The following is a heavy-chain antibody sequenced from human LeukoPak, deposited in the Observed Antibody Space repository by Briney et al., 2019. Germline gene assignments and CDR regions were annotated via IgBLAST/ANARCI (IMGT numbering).Heavy chain of an antibody. CDR2: ISSSSYI. V-gene: IGHV3-21*04. D-gene: IGHD6-13*01. J-gene: IGHJ5*02. Sequence: GGSLRLSCAASGFTFGSYSMNWVRQAPGKGLEWVSSISSSSYIYYADSVKGRFTISRDNAKNSLYLQMNSLRAEDTALYHCARRAAAGDNWFDPWGQGTLVTVSS. CDR1: GFTFGSYS. CDR3: ARRAAAGDNWFDP.